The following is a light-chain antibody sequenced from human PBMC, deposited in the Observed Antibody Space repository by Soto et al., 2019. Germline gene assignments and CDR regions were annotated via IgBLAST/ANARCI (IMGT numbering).Light chain of an antibody. V-gene: IGKV3-20*01. Sequence: EVVLTQSPGTLSLSPGERATLSCRASQSLNRNYLAWYQRKPGQPPRLLMYGAFNRATDIPARFSGSVSGTDFTFTITRLESEYFAEYYYQQYESSPPTFGQGTKVEF. CDR2: GAF. J-gene: IGKJ1*01. CDR1: QSLNRNY. CDR3: QQYESSPPT.